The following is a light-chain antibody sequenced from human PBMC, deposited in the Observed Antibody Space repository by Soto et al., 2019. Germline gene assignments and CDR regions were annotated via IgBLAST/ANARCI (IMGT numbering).Light chain of an antibody. V-gene: IGKV3-11*01. Sequence: EILLTHSPATLSLSPGERATLSCRARQSVGDYLAWYQQRPGQAPRLLIYGASKRATGIPAMFSASGSETDFTVTIISLEPEDFAAYFFQELSKLTRTFCGGTKFEVK. CDR1: QSVGDY. CDR3: QELSKLTRT. CDR2: GAS. J-gene: IGKJ4*01.